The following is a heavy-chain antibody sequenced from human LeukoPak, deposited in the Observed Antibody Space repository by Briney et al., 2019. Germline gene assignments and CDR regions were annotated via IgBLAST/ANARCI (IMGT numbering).Heavy chain of an antibody. CDR1: GFIFAGHA. J-gene: IGHJ6*02. V-gene: IGHV3-49*04. CDR2: IRSKAYGGTT. Sequence: GGSLRLSCTASGFIFAGHAMSWVRQAPGKGLECVGFIRSKAYGGTTEYGASVRVRFTISRDDSNGIAYLQMNNLKSEDTAVYYCARGPILLWLHNGMDVWGPGTTVIVSS. D-gene: IGHD2/OR15-2a*01. CDR3: ARGPILLWLHNGMDV.